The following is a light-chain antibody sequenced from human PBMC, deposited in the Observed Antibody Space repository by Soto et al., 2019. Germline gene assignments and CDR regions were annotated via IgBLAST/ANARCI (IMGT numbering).Light chain of an antibody. V-gene: IGLV2-14*01. J-gene: IGLJ1*01. CDR3: VSYTTFSSYV. Sequence: QSALTQPASVSGSPGQSITISCTGTSSDVGSYIYVSWYQHHPGKAPKLMIYDVSNRPSGVSNRFSGSKSGNTASLTISGLQAEDEAECYCVSYTTFSSYVFGTGTKLTVL. CDR2: DVS. CDR1: SSDVGSYIY.